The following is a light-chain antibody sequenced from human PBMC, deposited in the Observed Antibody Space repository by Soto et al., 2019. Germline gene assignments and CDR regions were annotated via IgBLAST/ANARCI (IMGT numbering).Light chain of an antibody. V-gene: IGLV1-40*01. CDR2: GNS. CDR1: SSNIGAGYD. J-gene: IGLJ3*02. CDR3: QSYDSSLSGSV. Sequence: QSVLTQPPSVSGAPGQRVTISCTGSSSNIGAGYDVHWYQPLPGTAPKLLIYGNSNRPSGVPDRFSGSKSGTSASLAITGRQSEDEADYYCQSYDSSLSGSVFGGGTKLTVL.